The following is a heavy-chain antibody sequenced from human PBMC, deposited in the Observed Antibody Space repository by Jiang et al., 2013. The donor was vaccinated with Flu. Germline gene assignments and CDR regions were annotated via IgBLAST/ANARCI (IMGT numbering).Heavy chain of an antibody. CDR3: ARIDFWSGYCLDY. CDR2: IDSGGSA. Sequence: VQLLESGGGLVQPGGSLRLSCAASGFIVSNNYMSWVRQAPGKGLEWVSVIDSGGSAYYADSVKGPFTISRDSSKNTLYLQMNSLRIEDTAVYYCARIDFWSGYCLDYWGQGTLVTVSS. V-gene: IGHV3-66*02. CDR1: GFIVSNNY. J-gene: IGHJ4*02. D-gene: IGHD3-3*01.